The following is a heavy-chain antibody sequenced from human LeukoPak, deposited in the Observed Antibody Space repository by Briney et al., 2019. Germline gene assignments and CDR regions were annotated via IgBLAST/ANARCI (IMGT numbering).Heavy chain of an antibody. V-gene: IGHV3-7*01. Sequence: GGSLRLSCVASGFTLSSHRIDWVRQAPGKGLEWLANINQDGSVKNFVGSVKGRSTISRDNTKNSVSLKINSLRAEDAAVYYCARNLGSQQFDYWGQGTLVTVSS. J-gene: IGHJ4*02. D-gene: IGHD3-16*01. CDR3: ARNLGSQQFDY. CDR1: GFTLSSHR. CDR2: INQDGSVK.